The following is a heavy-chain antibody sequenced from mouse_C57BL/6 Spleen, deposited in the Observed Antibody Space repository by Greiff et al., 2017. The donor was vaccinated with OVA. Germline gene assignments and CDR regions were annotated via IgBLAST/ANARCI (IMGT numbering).Heavy chain of an antibody. CDR1: GYTFTSYG. J-gene: IGHJ2*01. V-gene: IGHV1-81*01. CDR3: AREEFITTVESS. Sequence: QVQLKQSGAELARPGASVKLSCKASGYTFTSYGISWVKQRTGQGLEWIGEIYPRSGNTYYNEKFKGKATLTADKSSSTAYMELRSLTSEDSAVYFCAREEFITTVESSWGKGTTLTVSS. CDR2: IYPRSGNT. D-gene: IGHD1-1*01.